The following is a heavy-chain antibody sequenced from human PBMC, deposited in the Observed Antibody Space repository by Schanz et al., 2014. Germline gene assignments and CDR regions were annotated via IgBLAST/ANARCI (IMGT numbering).Heavy chain of an antibody. Sequence: SCKTSGYTFSNDDLNWVRQAFGQRPEWMGWMQPDSGKTHYAEKFQSRVAMTRDDSISTAYIEQSSLAYEDAEVYYCSRSQRRTIGRTMGPWGQGTLSTFSS. D-gene: IGHD3-10*01. CDR2: MQPDSGKT. CDR3: SRSQRRTIGRTMGP. CDR1: GYTFSNDD. J-gene: IGHJ5*02. V-gene: IGHV1-8*01.